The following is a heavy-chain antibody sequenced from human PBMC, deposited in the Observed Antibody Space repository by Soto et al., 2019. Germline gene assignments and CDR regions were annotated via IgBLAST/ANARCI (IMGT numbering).Heavy chain of an antibody. J-gene: IGHJ4*02. V-gene: IGHV3-7*03. CDR3: ARYYRGSGRYFFDY. CDR2: INQDGGVT. Sequence: GGSLRLSCVASGFTFMSSFLGWVCQAPGKGLEWVANINQDGGVTYYVDSVEGRFTIFRDNAKDSLYLQMHSLRAEDTAVYYCARYYRGSGRYFFDYWGQGTLVTSPQ. CDR1: GFTFMSSF. D-gene: IGHD6-19*01.